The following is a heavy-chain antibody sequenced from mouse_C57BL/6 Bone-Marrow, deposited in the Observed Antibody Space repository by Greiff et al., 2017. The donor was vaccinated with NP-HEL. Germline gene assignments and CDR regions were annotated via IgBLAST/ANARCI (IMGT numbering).Heavy chain of an antibody. CDR2: IDPANGNT. CDR1: GFNIKNTY. Sequence: VQLQQSVAELVRPGASVKLSCTASGFNIKNTYMPWVKQRPEQGLEWIGRIDPANGNTKYDPKFQGKATITVDPSSNTAYLQLSSLTTEDTAIYYCDYWGQGTTLTVSS. V-gene: IGHV14-3*01. CDR3: DY. J-gene: IGHJ2*01.